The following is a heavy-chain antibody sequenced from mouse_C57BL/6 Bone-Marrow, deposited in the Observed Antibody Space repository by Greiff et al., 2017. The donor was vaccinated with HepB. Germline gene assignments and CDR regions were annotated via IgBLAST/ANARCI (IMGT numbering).Heavy chain of an antibody. CDR2: IRLKSDNYAT. CDR1: GFTFSNYW. V-gene: IGHV6-3*01. J-gene: IGHJ2*01. CDR3: TGGTTVPYYFDY. Sequence: EVKLEESGGGLVQPGGSMKLSCVASGFTFSNYWMNWVRQSPEKGLEWVAQIRLKSDNYATHFAESVKGRFTISRDDSKSSVYLQMNNLRAEDTGIYYCTGGTTVPYYFDYWGQGTTLTVSS. D-gene: IGHD1-1*01.